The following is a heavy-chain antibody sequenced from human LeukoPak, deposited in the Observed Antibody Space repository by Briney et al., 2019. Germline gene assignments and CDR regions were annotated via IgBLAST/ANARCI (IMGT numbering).Heavy chain of an antibody. CDR2: ISSDGSST. Sequence: GGSLRLSCAASGFTFSDYWMLWVRQGPGKGLVCVSRISSDGSSTSYADPVKGRFTISRDNAKNTLYLQVSSLRAEDTAVYYCARDDSRGIDYWGQGTLVTVSS. V-gene: IGHV3-74*01. CDR3: ARDDSRGIDY. J-gene: IGHJ4*02. D-gene: IGHD3-22*01. CDR1: GFTFSDYW.